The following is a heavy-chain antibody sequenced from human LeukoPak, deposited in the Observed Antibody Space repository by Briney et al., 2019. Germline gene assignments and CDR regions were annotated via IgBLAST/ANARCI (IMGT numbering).Heavy chain of an antibody. V-gene: IGHV1-18*01. CDR1: GYTFTSYG. Sequence: ASVKVSCKPSGYTFTSYGISWVRQAPGQGLEWMGWISAYNGNANYAQNFQGRVTMTTDTSTRTAYMELRSLRSDDTAVYYCARHQGAGEYPFDYWGQGTLVTVSS. J-gene: IGHJ4*02. D-gene: IGHD2/OR15-2a*01. CDR2: ISAYNGNA. CDR3: ARHQGAGEYPFDY.